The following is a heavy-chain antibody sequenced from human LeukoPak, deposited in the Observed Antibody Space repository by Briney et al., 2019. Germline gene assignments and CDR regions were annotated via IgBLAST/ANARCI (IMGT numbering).Heavy chain of an antibody. J-gene: IGHJ6*03. CDR1: GGSISSSSYY. V-gene: IGHV4-39*01. CDR2: IYYSGST. CDR3: ARIYYYYYYMDV. Sequence: SETLSLTCTVSGGSISSSSYYWGWIRQPPGKGLEWIGSIYYSGSTYYNPSPKSRVTISVDTSRTQFSLKLTSVTAAGTAVYYCARIYYYYYYMDVWGKGTTVTISS.